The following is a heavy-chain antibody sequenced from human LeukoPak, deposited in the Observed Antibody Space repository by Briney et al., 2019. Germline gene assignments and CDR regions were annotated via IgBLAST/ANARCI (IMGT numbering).Heavy chain of an antibody. Sequence: GESLKISFKGSGYSFTSYWIGWVRQMPGKGLEWMGIIYPGDSDTRYSPSFQGQVTISADKSISTAYLQWSSLKASDTAMYYCARTTEYYYDSSGYYYWGQGTLVTVSS. D-gene: IGHD3-22*01. V-gene: IGHV5-51*01. CDR2: IYPGDSDT. CDR3: ARTTEYYYDSSGYYY. CDR1: GYSFTSYW. J-gene: IGHJ4*02.